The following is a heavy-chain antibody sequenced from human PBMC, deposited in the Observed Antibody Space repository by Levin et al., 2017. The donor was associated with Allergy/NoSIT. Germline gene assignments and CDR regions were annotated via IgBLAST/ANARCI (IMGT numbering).Heavy chain of an antibody. CDR3: AHSIATAGRRLFDY. CDR2: IYWDDDK. J-gene: IGHJ4*02. CDR1: SLTTSGVG. V-gene: IGHV2-5*02. Sequence: SLTTSGVGVGWIRQPPGKPLEWLALIYWDDDKRYSPSLTSRLTITKDTSKNQVVLTMTNMDPVDTATYYCAHSIATAGRRLFDYWGQGALVTVSS. D-gene: IGHD6-13*01.